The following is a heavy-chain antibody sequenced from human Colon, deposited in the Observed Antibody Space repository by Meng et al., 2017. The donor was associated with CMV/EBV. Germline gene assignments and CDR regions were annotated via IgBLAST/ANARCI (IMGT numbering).Heavy chain of an antibody. Sequence: SVKVSCKTSGGSFFSYSISWLRQAPGLGLEWMGGIMPIFGTTDYAQKFQGRLTITTDGSTGTAYMELRSLTSEDTAIYYCARGKGIVVIPGASNYYYYAMDVWGQGTTVTVSS. V-gene: IGHV1-69*05. CDR3: ARGKGIVVIPGASNYYYYAMDV. D-gene: IGHD2-15*01. J-gene: IGHJ6*02. CDR1: GGSFFSYS. CDR2: IMPIFGTT.